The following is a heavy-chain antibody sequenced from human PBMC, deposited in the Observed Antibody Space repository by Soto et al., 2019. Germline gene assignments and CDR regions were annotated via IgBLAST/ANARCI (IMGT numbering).Heavy chain of an antibody. D-gene: IGHD2-15*01. Sequence: QVQLVQSGAEVKKPGSSVKVSCKASGGTFSSYAISWVRQAPGQGLEWMGGIIPIFGTANYAQKFQGRVTITADESTSTAYMELSSLRSEDTAVYYCARDRVEDIVVVVAATFMDVWGQGTTVTDSS. CDR3: ARDRVEDIVVVVAATFMDV. CDR1: GGTFSSYA. J-gene: IGHJ6*02. V-gene: IGHV1-69*01. CDR2: IIPIFGTA.